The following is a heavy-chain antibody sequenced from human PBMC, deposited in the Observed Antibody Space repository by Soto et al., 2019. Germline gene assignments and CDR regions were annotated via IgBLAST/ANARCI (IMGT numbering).Heavy chain of an antibody. V-gene: IGHV5-51*01. J-gene: IGHJ4*02. D-gene: IGHD6-19*01. CDR1: GYSFTSYW. CDR3: ARTQWLEFDY. Sequence: ESLKISCKGSGYSFTSYWIGWVRQIPGKGLEWMGIIYPGDSDTRYSPSFQGQVTISADKAISTAYLQWSSLKASDTAMYYCARTQWLEFDYWGQGTLVSVSS. CDR2: IYPGDSDT.